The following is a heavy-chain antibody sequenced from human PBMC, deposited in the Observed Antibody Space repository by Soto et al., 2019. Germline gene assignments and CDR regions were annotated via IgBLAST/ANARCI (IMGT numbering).Heavy chain of an antibody. V-gene: IGHV4-30-2*01. Sequence: QLQLQESGSGLVKPSQTLSLTCAVSGGSISSGGDSWSWIRQPPGKGLEWIGYMYQSGSTHYNPSLKSRVTMSVARSKNQFSLKLSSVTAADTAVYYCARVGQTYCGGDCYSAFGMDVWGQGTTVTVSS. CDR2: MYQSGST. CDR3: ARVGQTYCGGDCYSAFGMDV. J-gene: IGHJ6*02. D-gene: IGHD2-21*02. CDR1: GGSISSGGDS.